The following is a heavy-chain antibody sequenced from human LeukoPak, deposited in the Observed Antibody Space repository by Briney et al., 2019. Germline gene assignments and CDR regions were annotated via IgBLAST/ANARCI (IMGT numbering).Heavy chain of an antibody. CDR3: ARAPWAYGNYVHAFDI. V-gene: IGHV4-39*07. Sequence: SETLSLTCTVSGVSISSSSYYWAWIRQPPGKGLEWIGSIYSGGRIYYNPSLKSRVSISIDTSNNDLSLKVTSVTAADTAGYYCARAPWAYGNYVHAFDIWGQGTMVTVSS. CDR2: IYSGGRI. J-gene: IGHJ3*02. CDR1: GVSISSSSYY. D-gene: IGHD4-11*01.